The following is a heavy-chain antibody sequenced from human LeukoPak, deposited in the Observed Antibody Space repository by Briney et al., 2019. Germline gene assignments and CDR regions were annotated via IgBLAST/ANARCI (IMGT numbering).Heavy chain of an antibody. J-gene: IGHJ4*02. D-gene: IGHD6-19*01. CDR2: IIPIFGTA. CDR1: GYTFTSYD. CDR3: ARVGVAGARYYFDY. Sequence: GASVKVSCKASGYTFTSYDINWVRQATGQGLEWMGRIIPIFGTANYAQKFQGRVTTTTDESTSTAYMELSSLRSEDTAVYYCARVGVAGARYYFDYWGQGTLVTVSS. V-gene: IGHV1-69*05.